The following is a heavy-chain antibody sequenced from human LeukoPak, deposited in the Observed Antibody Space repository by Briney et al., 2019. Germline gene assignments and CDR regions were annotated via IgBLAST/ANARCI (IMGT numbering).Heavy chain of an antibody. CDR2: INHSGST. CDR3: ARDRYYYDSSGRKDAFDI. Sequence: SETLSLTCAVYGGSFSGYYWSWIRQPPGKGLEWIGEINHSGSTYYNPSLKSRVTISVDTSKNRFSLKLSSVTAADTAVYYCARDRYYYDSSGRKDAFDIWGQGTMVTVSS. CDR1: GGSFSGYY. V-gene: IGHV4-34*01. D-gene: IGHD3-22*01. J-gene: IGHJ3*02.